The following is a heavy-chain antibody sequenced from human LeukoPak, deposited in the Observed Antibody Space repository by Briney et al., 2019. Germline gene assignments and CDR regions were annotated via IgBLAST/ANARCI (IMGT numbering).Heavy chain of an antibody. J-gene: IGHJ3*02. CDR1: GYSFASYW. CDR2: IYPGDSDI. Sequence: GESLKISCQGSGYSFASYWVAWVRQMPGKGLEWMGIIYPGDSDIRYSPSFQGQVTISADKSISTAYLQWSSLKASDTAMYYCARLRYSSGLRAFDIWGQGTMVTVSS. D-gene: IGHD6-19*01. V-gene: IGHV5-51*01. CDR3: ARLRYSSGLRAFDI.